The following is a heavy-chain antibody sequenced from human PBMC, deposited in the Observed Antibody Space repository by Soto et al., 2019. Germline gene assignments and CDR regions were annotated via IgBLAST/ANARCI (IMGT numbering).Heavy chain of an antibody. D-gene: IGHD5-12*01. J-gene: IGHJ4*02. CDR1: GFIFGSYA. CDR2: IASNGGST. CDR3: ARDRYSGFDY. Sequence: GGSLRLSCAASGFIFGSYAMSWVRQAPGKGLEDVSGIASNGGSTYYANSVKGRLPISRDNSRNTLYLQMGSLRADDMAVYYCARDRYSGFDYWGQGTLVTVSS. V-gene: IGHV3-64*01.